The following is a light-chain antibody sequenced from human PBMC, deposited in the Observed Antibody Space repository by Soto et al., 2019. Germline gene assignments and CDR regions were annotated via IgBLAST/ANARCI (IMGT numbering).Light chain of an antibody. CDR1: NSDIGFYNY. CDR2: EVA. Sequence: AVTEPCWVCGSPAVSITISSTGTNSDIGFYNYVSWYQQHPGEAPKLIIYEVAKRPSGVSSRFSGSKSGNTASLTISGLQAEDEADYHCSSYTISSPLYVFGTGPKVTVL. V-gene: IGLV2-14*01. CDR3: SSYTISSPLYV. J-gene: IGLJ1*01.